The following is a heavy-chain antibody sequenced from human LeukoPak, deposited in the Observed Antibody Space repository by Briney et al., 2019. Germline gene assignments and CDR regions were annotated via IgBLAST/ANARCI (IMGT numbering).Heavy chain of an antibody. D-gene: IGHD3-22*01. V-gene: IGHV1-69*13. CDR3: ARKTYYYDSSGYYPLDY. CDR1: GGTFSSYA. CDR2: IIPIFGTA. J-gene: IGHJ4*02. Sequence: SVKVSCKASGGTFSSYAISWVRQAPGQGLEWMGGIIPIFGTATYAQKFQGRVTITADESTSTAYMELSSLRSEDTAVYYCARKTYYYDSSGYYPLDYWGQGTLVTVSS.